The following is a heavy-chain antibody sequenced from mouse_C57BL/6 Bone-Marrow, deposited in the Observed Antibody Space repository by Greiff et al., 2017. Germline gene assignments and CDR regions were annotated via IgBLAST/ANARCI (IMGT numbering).Heavy chain of an antibody. J-gene: IGHJ1*03. D-gene: IGHD2-1*01. CDR1: GFTFSDYY. CDR3: AREGIYYGKDYGYIDV. Sequence: EVQRVESEGGLVQPGSSMKLSCTASGFTFSDYYMAWVRQVPEKGLEWVANINYDGSSTYYLDSLKSRFIISRDNAKNILHLQMSSLKSEDTATYYCAREGIYYGKDYGYIDVWGTGPTVTGSS. CDR2: INYDGSST. V-gene: IGHV5-16*01.